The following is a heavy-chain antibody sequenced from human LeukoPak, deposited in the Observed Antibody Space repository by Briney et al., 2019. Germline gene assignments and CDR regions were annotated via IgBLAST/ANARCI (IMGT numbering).Heavy chain of an antibody. V-gene: IGHV3-23*01. CDR3: AKDLFSGSGRAGNMDV. D-gene: IGHD3-10*01. CDR2: ISALFPNT. J-gene: IGHJ6*03. Sequence: PGGSLRLSCAASVFTFDNDVMACWPDAPGEGRGCVSTISALFPNTYSADSVKGRFTISRDNSKSTLYLQMNSLRAEDTAVYYCAKDLFSGSGRAGNMDVWGKGTTVTVSS. CDR1: VFTFDNDV.